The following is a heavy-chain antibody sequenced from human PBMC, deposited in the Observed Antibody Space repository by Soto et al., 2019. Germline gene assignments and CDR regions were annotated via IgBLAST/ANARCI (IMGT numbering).Heavy chain of an antibody. J-gene: IGHJ4*02. CDR3: ARHNYGSGSTYFDY. Sequence: PSETLSLTCTVSYASINNYHWTWIRQPPGKGLEWIGYIYYSGSTNYNPSLKSRVTISVDTSKNQFSLKLNSMTAADTAVYYCARHNYGSGSTYFDYWGQGTLVTVSS. D-gene: IGHD3-10*01. V-gene: IGHV4-59*08. CDR1: YASINNYH. CDR2: IYYSGST.